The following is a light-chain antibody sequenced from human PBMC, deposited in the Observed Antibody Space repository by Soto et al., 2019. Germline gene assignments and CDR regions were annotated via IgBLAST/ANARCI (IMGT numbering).Light chain of an antibody. CDR1: QSVSSS. V-gene: IGKV3-15*01. Sequence: IVVTQSPSTLSVSPGEGATLSCRASQSVSSSLAWYQQKPGQAPRLLMYGASTRATGIPARFSGSESGTRFTLSFCGLWSEYFVVISCQWYKYGLGPTFGEGTRVDIK. J-gene: IGKJ5*01. CDR2: GAS. CDR3: QWYKYGLGPT.